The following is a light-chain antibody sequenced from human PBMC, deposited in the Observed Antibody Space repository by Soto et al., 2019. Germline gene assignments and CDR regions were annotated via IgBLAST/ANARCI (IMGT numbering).Light chain of an antibody. CDR1: QGISNS. Sequence: IQMTQSPPAMSASLGDRVTTTCRASQGISNSLAWFQQKPGRVPTRLIYGASTLQSWAPSRFSGSASGAAFTLTISSLQPEDFATYSCLQYNSYPFTFGGGTKVDIK. CDR2: GAS. V-gene: IGKV1-17*03. CDR3: LQYNSYPFT. J-gene: IGKJ4*01.